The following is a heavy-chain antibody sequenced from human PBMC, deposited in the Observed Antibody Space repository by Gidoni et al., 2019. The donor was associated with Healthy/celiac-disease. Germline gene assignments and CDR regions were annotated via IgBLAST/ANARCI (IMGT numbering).Heavy chain of an antibody. CDR2: ISGSGGST. V-gene: IGHV3-23*01. Sequence: EVQLLESGGGLVQPGGSLRLSCAASGATFSSYAMIWVRQAPGKGLEWVSAISGSGGSTYYADSVKGRFTISRDNSKNTLYLQMNSLRAEDTAVYYCAKDLSSGWKYYYGMDVWGQGTTVTVSS. D-gene: IGHD6-19*01. J-gene: IGHJ6*02. CDR3: AKDLSSGWKYYYGMDV. CDR1: GATFSSYA.